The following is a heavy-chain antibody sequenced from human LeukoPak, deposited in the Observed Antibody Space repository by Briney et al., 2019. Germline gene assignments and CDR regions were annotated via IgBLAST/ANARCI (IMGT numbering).Heavy chain of an antibody. D-gene: IGHD3-22*01. CDR3: ARNYYDSSGYLAGLDP. CDR2: TYYSGST. V-gene: IGHV4-31*03. J-gene: IGHJ5*02. CDR1: GGSISSGGYY. Sequence: SQTLSLTCTVSGGSISSGGYYWSWIRQHPGKGLEWIGYTYYSGSTYYNPSLKSRVTISVDTSKNQFSLKLSSVTAADTAVYYCARNYYDSSGYLAGLDPWGQGTLVTVSS.